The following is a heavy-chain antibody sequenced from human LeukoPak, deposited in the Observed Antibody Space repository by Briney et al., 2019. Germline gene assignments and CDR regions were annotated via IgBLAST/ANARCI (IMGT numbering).Heavy chain of an antibody. Sequence: GGSLRLSCAASGFTFSTFSMSWVRQAPGKGLEWLSYISSGSSTIYYADSVKGRFTISRDNAKSSLYLQMNSLRDEDTAAYYCARDLGYSGDYWGQGTLVTVSS. CDR3: ARDLGYSGDY. V-gene: IGHV3-48*02. J-gene: IGHJ4*02. D-gene: IGHD5-18*01. CDR2: ISSGSSTI. CDR1: GFTFSTFS.